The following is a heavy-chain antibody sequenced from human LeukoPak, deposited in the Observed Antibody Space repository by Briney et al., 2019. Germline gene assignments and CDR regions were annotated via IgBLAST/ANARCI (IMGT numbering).Heavy chain of an antibody. J-gene: IGHJ4*02. V-gene: IGHV3-23*01. CDR1: GFTFSSYA. Sequence: PGGSLRLSCAASGFTFSSYAMSWVRQAPGKGLEWVSAISGSGGSTYYADSVKGRFTISRDNSKNTLYFQMNSLRAEDTAVYYCAKASGSYYRVPFDYWGQGTLVTVSS. D-gene: IGHD1-26*01. CDR2: ISGSGGST. CDR3: AKASGSYYRVPFDY.